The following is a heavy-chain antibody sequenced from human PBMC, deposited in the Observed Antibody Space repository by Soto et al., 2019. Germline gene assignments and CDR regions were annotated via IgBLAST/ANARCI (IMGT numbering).Heavy chain of an antibody. CDR3: ARAIEMSTSGWFDP. J-gene: IGHJ5*02. V-gene: IGHV5-51*01. Sequence: EVQLVQSGAEVKKPGESLKISCKGSGYRFTSYWIGWVRQMPGKGLEWMGIIYPGDSDTRYRPALRGQVTISADKSISTAYLQWSSLKASDNAISYCARAIEMSTSGWFDPWGQGTLVTVSS. D-gene: IGHD1-1*01. CDR2: IYPGDSDT. CDR1: GYRFTSYW.